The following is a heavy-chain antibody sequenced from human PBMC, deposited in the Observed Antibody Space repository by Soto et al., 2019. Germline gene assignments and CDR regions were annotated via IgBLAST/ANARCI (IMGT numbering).Heavy chain of an antibody. CDR3: ARAPPIAARLDHDAFDI. CDR2: INPNSGGT. Sequence: ASVKVSCKASGYTFTGYYMHWVRQAPGQGLEWMGWINPNSGGTNYAQKFQGRVTMTRDTSISTAYMELSRLRSDDTAVYYGARAPPIAARLDHDAFDIWGQGTRVTVSS. CDR1: GYTFTGYY. J-gene: IGHJ3*02. V-gene: IGHV1-2*02. D-gene: IGHD6-6*01.